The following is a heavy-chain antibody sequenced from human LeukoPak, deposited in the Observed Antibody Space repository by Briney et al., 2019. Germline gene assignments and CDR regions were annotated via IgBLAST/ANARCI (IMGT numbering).Heavy chain of an antibody. V-gene: IGHV3-23*01. CDR3: AKPQKTKGGSCYFCYYYGMDV. CDR1: GFTFSSYA. J-gene: IGHJ6*02. D-gene: IGHD2-15*01. Sequence: PGGSLRLSCAASGFTFSSYAMSWVRQAPGKGLEWVSAINGSGGSTYYADSVKGRFTISRDNSKNTLYLQMNSLRAEDTAVYYCAKPQKTKGGSCYFCYYYGMDVWGQGTTVTVSS. CDR2: INGSGGST.